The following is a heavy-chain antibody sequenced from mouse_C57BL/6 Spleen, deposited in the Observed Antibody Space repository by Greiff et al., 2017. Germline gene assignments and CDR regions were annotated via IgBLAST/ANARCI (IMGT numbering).Heavy chain of an antibody. D-gene: IGHD1-1*01. J-gene: IGHJ2*01. CDR2: ISYDGSN. V-gene: IGHV3-6*01. CDR3: ARNSFITFDY. CDR1: GYSITSGYY. Sequence: EVQLVESGPGLVKPSQSLSLTCSVTGYSITSGYYWNWIRQFPGNKLEWMGYISYDGSNNYNPSLKNRISITRDTSKNQFFLKLNSVTTEDTATYYCARNSFITFDYWGQGTTLTVSS.